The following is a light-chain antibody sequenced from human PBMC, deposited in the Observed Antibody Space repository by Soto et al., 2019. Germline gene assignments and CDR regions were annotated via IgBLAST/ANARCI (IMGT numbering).Light chain of an antibody. J-gene: IGKJ1*01. V-gene: IGKV1-5*01. CDR1: QSISSW. CDR3: QQYNSYSRT. Sequence: DIQMTQSPSTLSASVGDRVTITCRASQSISSWLAWYQQKPGKAPKLLIYDASSLKSGVPSRFRGSGSGTEFPLTISLLQHDDFATYYCQQYNSYSRTFGQGTKVEIK. CDR2: DAS.